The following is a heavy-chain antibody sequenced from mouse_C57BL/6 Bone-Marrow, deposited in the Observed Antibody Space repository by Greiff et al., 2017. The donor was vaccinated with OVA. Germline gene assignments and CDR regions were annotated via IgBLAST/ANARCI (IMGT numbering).Heavy chain of an antibody. Sequence: VQLQQSGAELVRPGTSVKVSCKASGYAFTNYLIEWVKQRPGQGLEWIGVINPGSGGTNYNEKFKGKATLTADKSFSTAYMQLSSLTSEDSAVYFCARVAGYAMDYWGQGTSVTVSS. CDR2: INPGSGGT. CDR1: GYAFTNYL. J-gene: IGHJ4*01. V-gene: IGHV1-54*01. D-gene: IGHD1-1*01. CDR3: ARVAGYAMDY.